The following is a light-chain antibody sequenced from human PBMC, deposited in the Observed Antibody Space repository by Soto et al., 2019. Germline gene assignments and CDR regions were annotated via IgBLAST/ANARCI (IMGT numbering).Light chain of an antibody. J-gene: IGLJ1*01. V-gene: IGLV2-14*01. CDR1: SSDVGGYNY. CDR2: DVS. Sequence: QSALTQPASVSGSPGQAITISCTGTSSDVGGYNYVSWYQQHPGKAPKLMIYDVSDRPSGVSNRFSGSKSGNTASLTISGLQAEYEADYYCSSYTNRGTLDIFGTGTKLTVL. CDR3: SSYTNRGTLDI.